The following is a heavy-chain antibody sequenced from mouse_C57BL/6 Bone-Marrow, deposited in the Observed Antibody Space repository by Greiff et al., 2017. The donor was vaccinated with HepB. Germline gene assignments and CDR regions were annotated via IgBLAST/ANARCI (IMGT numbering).Heavy chain of an antibody. CDR2: SRNKANDYTT. V-gene: IGHV7-1*01. CDR1: GFTFSDFY. J-gene: IGHJ1*03. CDR3: ARDASYWYFDV. Sequence: DVKLVESGGGLVQSGRSLRLSCATSGFTFSDFYMEWVRQAPGKGLEWIAASRNKANDYTTEYSASVKGRFIVSRDTSQSILYLQMNALRAEDTAIYYCARDASYWYFDVWGTGTTVTVSS.